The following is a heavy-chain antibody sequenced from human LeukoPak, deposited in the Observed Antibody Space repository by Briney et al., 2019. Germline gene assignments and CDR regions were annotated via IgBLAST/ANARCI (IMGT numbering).Heavy chain of an antibody. V-gene: IGHV3-21*06. CDR3: AGGHYYDSSGYWCPFDY. J-gene: IGHJ4*02. D-gene: IGHD3-22*01. Sequence: GGSLRLSCAASGFTFSNYSMNWVRQAPGKGLEWVSSISSRSGYIHYADSVKGRFTISRDNAKNSLYLQMNSLRAEDTAVYYCAGGHYYDSSGYWCPFDYWGQGTLVTVSS. CDR2: ISSRSGYI. CDR1: GFTFSNYS.